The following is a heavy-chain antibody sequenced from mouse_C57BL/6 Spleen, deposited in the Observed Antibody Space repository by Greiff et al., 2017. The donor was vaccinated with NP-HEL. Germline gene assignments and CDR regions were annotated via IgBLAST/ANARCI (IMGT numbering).Heavy chain of an antibody. J-gene: IGHJ4*01. CDR2: IYPGSGST. D-gene: IGHD1-1*01. CDR1: GYTFTSYW. V-gene: IGHV1-55*01. Sequence: QVQLQQPGAELVKPGASVKMSCKASGYTFTSYWITWVKQRPGQGLEWIGDIYPGSGSTNYNEKFKSKATLTVDTSSSTAYMQLSSLTSEDSAVYYCEREGHYYYGSSSYAMDYWGQGTSVTVSS. CDR3: EREGHYYYGSSSYAMDY.